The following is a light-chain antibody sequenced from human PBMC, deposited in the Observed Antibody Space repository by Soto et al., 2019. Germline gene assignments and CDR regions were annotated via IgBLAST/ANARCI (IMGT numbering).Light chain of an antibody. Sequence: QVKMSASTLSASIGDRVTITCRASQSISSWLAWYQQKPGKAPKLLIYKASSLESGVPSRFSGSGSGTEFTLTISSLQPDDFATYYCQQYNSYPWTFGQGSMVDIK. J-gene: IGKJ1*01. CDR1: QSISSW. CDR2: KAS. V-gene: IGKV1-5*03. CDR3: QQYNSYPWT.